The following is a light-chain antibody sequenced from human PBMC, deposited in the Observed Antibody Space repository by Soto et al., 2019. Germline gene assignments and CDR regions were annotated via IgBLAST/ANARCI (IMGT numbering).Light chain of an antibody. J-gene: IGKJ4*01. Sequence: EIVLTQSPATLSLSPGERATLSCRASQSVRSYLAWYQQKPGQAPRLLIYDTSNRATGIPARFSGSGSGTDFTLTISSLEPEDFAVYYCQQRINWPLTFGGGTKVDIK. CDR3: QQRINWPLT. CDR2: DTS. V-gene: IGKV3-11*01. CDR1: QSVRSY.